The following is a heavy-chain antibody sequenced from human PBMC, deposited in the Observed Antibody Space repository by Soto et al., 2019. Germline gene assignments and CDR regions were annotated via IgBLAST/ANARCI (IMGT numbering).Heavy chain of an antibody. CDR1: GYSFSNYD. V-gene: IGHV1-8*01. Sequence: QVQLVQSGAEVKPPGASVKVSCKASGYSFSNYDINWVRQATGQGLEWMGWMNPNSGKPDYAQKFQGRLTMTRDTSIGTAYMEPRSLRSEDTAVYYCARGSYEILTGSPYMDVWGRGTTVTVSS. D-gene: IGHD3-9*01. CDR3: ARGSYEILTGSPYMDV. J-gene: IGHJ6*03. CDR2: MNPNSGKP.